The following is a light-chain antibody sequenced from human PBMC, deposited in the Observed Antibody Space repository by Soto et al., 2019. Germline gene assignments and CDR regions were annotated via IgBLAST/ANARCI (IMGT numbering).Light chain of an antibody. J-gene: IGLJ3*02. CDR1: SSNIGAGYD. CDR2: ENI. CDR3: QSYDNSLSGSMV. V-gene: IGLV1-40*01. Sequence: QSVLTQPPSVSGAPGQRVTISCTGSSSNIGAGYDVHWYQQLPGTAPKLLIYENINRPSGVPDRFSGSKSGTSASLAITGLQAEDEADYYCQSYDNSLSGSMVFGGGTKVTVL.